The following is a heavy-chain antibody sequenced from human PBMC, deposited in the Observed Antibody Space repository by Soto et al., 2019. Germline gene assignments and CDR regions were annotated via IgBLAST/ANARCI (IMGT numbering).Heavy chain of an antibody. D-gene: IGHD3-22*01. CDR1: GFTFSSHS. V-gene: IGHV3-21*01. J-gene: IGHJ4*02. CDR3: ARGGSSSSGYQSKYFDY. Sequence: GGSLRLSCAASGFTFSSHSMNWVRQAPGKGLEWVSSISSSSSYIYYADSVKGRFTISRDNAKNSLYLQMNSLRAEDTAVYYCARGGSSSSGYQSKYFDYWGQGTLVTSPQ. CDR2: ISSSSSYI.